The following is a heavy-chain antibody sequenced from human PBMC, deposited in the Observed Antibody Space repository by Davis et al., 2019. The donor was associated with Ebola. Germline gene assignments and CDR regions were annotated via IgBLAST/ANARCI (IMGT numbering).Heavy chain of an antibody. Sequence: GGSLRLSCAASGFTFSSYAMSWVRQTPGKGLEWVSTLTGSGYTTDYADSVKGRFTISRDNFENTLYLQMNSLRPEDTAVYYGAKGLEEDSGDPENALHYWGQGTLVTVSS. J-gene: IGHJ4*02. CDR2: LTGSGYTT. D-gene: IGHD4-17*01. V-gene: IGHV3-23*01. CDR3: AKGLEEDSGDPENALHY. CDR1: GFTFSSYA.